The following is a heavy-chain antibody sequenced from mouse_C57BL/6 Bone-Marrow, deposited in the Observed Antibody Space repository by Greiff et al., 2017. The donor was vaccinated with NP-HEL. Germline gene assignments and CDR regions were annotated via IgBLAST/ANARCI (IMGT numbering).Heavy chain of an antibody. J-gene: IGHJ4*01. V-gene: IGHV7-1*01. D-gene: IGHD2-4*01. CDR3: ARDAGDYDMDAMED. Sequence: EVKVVESGGGLVQSGRSLRLSCATSGFTFSDFYMEWVRQAPGKGLEWIAASRNKANDYTTEYSASVKGRFIVSRDTSQSILYLQMNALRAEDTAIYYCARDAGDYDMDAMEDWGQGTSVTVSS. CDR2: SRNKANDYTT. CDR1: GFTFSDFY.